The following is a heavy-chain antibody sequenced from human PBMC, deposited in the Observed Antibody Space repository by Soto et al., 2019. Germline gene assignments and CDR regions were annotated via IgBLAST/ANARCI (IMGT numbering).Heavy chain of an antibody. CDR2: ISWNSGSI. CDR3: AKDLAARYSYGFEFDY. V-gene: IGHV3-9*01. J-gene: IGHJ4*02. Sequence: EVQLVESGGGLVQPGRSLRLSCAASGFTFDDYAMHWVRQAPGKGLEWVSGISWNSGSIGYADSVKGRFTISRDNAKNSLYLQMNSLRAEDTALYYCAKDLAARYSYGFEFDYWGQGTLVTVSS. D-gene: IGHD5-18*01. CDR1: GFTFDDYA.